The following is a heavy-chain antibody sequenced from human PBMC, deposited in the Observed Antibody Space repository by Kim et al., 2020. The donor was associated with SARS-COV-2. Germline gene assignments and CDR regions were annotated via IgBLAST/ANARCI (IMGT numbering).Heavy chain of an antibody. CDR2: I. CDR3: AREPNSYGLDY. Sequence: IYYADSVKGRFTISRDNAKNSLYLQMNSLRAEDTAVYYCAREPNSYGLDYWGQGTLVTVSS. D-gene: IGHD5-18*01. J-gene: IGHJ4*02. V-gene: IGHV3-48*03.